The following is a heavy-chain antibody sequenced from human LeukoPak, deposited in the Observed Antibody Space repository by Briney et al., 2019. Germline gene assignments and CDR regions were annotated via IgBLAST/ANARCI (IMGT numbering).Heavy chain of an antibody. Sequence: PGGSLRLSCEASGFPFSSYAMHWVRQAPGKGLEWVAVISYDGSNKYYADSVKGRFTISRDNSKNTLYLQMDSLRAEDTAVYYCARSYHYDSSGYHLMVLDYWGQGTLVTVSS. D-gene: IGHD3-22*01. V-gene: IGHV3-30-3*01. J-gene: IGHJ4*02. CDR3: ARSYHYDSSGYHLMVLDY. CDR2: ISYDGSNK. CDR1: GFPFSSYA.